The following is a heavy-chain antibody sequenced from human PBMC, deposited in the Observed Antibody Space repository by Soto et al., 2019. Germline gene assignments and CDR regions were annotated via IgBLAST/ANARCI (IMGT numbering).Heavy chain of an antibody. J-gene: IGHJ4*02. V-gene: IGHV4-61*01. Sequence: SETLSLTCTVSVGSVSSGSYCWSWIRQPPGKGLEWIGYIYYSGSTLYNPSLKRRVTISVDTAKNQFSLRLNSLTAADTAVYYCASGWMAAFDNWGQGTLVTVSS. CDR3: ASGWMAAFDN. D-gene: IGHD2-2*03. CDR1: VGSVSSGSYC. CDR2: IYYSGST.